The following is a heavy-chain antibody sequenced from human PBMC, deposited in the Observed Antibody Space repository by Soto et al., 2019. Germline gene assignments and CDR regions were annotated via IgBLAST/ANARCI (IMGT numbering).Heavy chain of an antibody. CDR1: GFTFSSYA. CDR2: ISGSGGST. D-gene: IGHD3-3*01. CDR3: AKDDFCSQAPTGY. Sequence: EVQLLESGGGLVQPGGSLRLSCAASGFTFSSYAMSWVRQAPGNGLEWVSAISGSGGSTYYADSVKGRFTISRDNSKNTLYLQMNSLRAEDTAVYYCAKDDFCSQAPTGYWGQGTLVTVSS. J-gene: IGHJ4*02. V-gene: IGHV3-23*01.